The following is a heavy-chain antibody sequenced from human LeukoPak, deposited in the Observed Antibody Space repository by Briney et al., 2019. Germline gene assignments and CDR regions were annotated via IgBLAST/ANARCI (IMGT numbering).Heavy chain of an antibody. J-gene: IGHJ4*02. Sequence: GRSLRLSCAASGFTFSSYAMHWVCQAPGKGLEWVAVISYDGSNKYYADSVKGRFTISRDNSKNTLYLQMNSPRAEDTAVYYCARDQSSDSAYLGQGTLVTVYS. CDR2: ISYDGSNK. V-gene: IGHV3-30-3*01. CDR1: GFTFSSYA. CDR3: ARDQSSDSAY.